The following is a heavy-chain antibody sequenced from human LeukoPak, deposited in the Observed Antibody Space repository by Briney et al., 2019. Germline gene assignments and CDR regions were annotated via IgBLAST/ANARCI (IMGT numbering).Heavy chain of an antibody. J-gene: IGHJ4*02. CDR2: IYYSGST. CDR3: ASLYYDIPH. D-gene: IGHD3-9*01. Sequence: SETLSLTCTVSGGSISSYYWSWIRQPPGKGLEWIGYIYYSGSTNYNPSLKSRVTISVDTSKNQFSLKLSSVAAADTAVYYCASLYYDIPHWGQGTLVTVSS. V-gene: IGHV4-59*01. CDR1: GGSISSYY.